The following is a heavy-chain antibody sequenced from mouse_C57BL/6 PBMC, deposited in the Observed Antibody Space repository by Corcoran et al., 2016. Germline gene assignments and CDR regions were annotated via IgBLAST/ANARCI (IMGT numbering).Heavy chain of an antibody. Sequence: QVTLKESGPGILQSSQTLSLTCSFSGFSLSTSGMGVSWIRQPSGKGLEWLAHIYWDDDKRYNPSLKSRLTISKDTSRNQVFLKITSVDTADTATYYCARDYDGVYAMDYWGQGTSVTVSS. V-gene: IGHV8-12*01. J-gene: IGHJ4*01. CDR1: GFSLSTSGMG. D-gene: IGHD2-4*01. CDR2: IYWDDDK. CDR3: ARDYDGVYAMDY.